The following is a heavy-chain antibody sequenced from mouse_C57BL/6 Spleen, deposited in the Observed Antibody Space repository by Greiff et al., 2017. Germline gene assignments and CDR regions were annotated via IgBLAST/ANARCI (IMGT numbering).Heavy chain of an antibody. D-gene: IGHD1-1*01. V-gene: IGHV1-82*01. CDR2: IYPGDGDT. J-gene: IGHJ4*01. Sequence: VQLVESGPELVKPGASVKISCKASGYAFSSSWMNWVKQRPGKGLEWIGRIYPGDGDTNYNGKFKGKATLTADKSSSTAYMQLSSLTSEDSAVYFCARDYGSSYFCYAMDYWGQGTSVTVSS. CDR3: ARDYGSSYFCYAMDY. CDR1: GYAFSSSW.